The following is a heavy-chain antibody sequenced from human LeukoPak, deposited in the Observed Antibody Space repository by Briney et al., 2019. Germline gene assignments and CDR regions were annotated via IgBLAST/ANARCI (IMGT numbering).Heavy chain of an antibody. CDR2: IIPIFGTA. V-gene: IGHV1-69*05. CDR3: ARSLTYYYDSSGYEAGRNFDY. Sequence: ASVKVSCKASGGTFSSYAISWVRQAPGQGLEWMGGIIPIFGTANYAQKFQGRVTITTDESTSTAYMELSSLRSEDTAVYYCARSLTYYYDSSGYEAGRNFDYWGQGTLVTVSS. CDR1: GGTFSSYA. D-gene: IGHD3-22*01. J-gene: IGHJ4*02.